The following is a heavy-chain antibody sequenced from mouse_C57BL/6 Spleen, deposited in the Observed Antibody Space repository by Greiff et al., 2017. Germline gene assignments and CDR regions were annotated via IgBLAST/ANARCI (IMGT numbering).Heavy chain of an antibody. CDR3: ARPGSSWDFDY. D-gene: IGHD1-1*01. V-gene: IGHV5-17*01. CDR2: ISRGSSTI. Sequence: EVQVVESGGGLVKPGGSLKLSCAASGFTFSDYGMHWVRQAPEKGLEWVAYISRGSSTIYYADTVKGRITISRDNAKNTLFLQMTSLRSEDTAMYYCARPGSSWDFDYWGQGTTLTVSS. J-gene: IGHJ2*01. CDR1: GFTFSDYG.